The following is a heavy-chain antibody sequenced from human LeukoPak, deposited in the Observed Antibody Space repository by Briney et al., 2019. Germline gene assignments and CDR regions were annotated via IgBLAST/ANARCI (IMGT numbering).Heavy chain of an antibody. V-gene: IGHV4-59*12. CDR2: IYYSGST. CDR1: GGSISSYY. D-gene: IGHD1-20*01. Sequence: SETLSLTCTVSGGSISSYYWSWIRQPPGKGLEWIGYIYYSGSTNYNPSLKSRVTISVDTSKNQFSLKLSSVTAADTAVYYCARDLFNINWSFDYWGQGTLVTVSS. CDR3: ARDLFNINWSFDY. J-gene: IGHJ4*02.